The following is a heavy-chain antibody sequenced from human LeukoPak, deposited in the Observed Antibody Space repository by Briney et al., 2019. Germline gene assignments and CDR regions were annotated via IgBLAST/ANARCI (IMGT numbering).Heavy chain of an antibody. J-gene: IGHJ4*02. Sequence: SETLSLTCVVYGGSFSGYYWSWIRQPPGKGLEWIGEINHSGSTNYNPSLKSRVTISVDTSKNQFSLKLSSVTAADTAVYYCAGRPFWLPHEGFDYWGQGTLVTVSS. CDR2: INHSGST. CDR1: GGSFSGYY. D-gene: IGHD5-12*01. V-gene: IGHV4-34*01. CDR3: AGRPFWLPHEGFDY.